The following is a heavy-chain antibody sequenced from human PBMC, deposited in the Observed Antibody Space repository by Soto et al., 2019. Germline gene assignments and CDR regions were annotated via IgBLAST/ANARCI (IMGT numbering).Heavy chain of an antibody. CDR1: GYTFTNYG. CDR3: ARRTGVYYYGMDV. Sequence: ASVKVSCKASGYTFTNYGITWVRQAPGQGLEWMGWISAYNGNTHYAQKFQGRVTITADESTSTAYMELSSLRSEDTAVYYCARRTGVYYYGMDVWGQGTTVTVSS. CDR2: ISAYNGNT. J-gene: IGHJ6*02. V-gene: IGHV1-18*01. D-gene: IGHD3-10*01.